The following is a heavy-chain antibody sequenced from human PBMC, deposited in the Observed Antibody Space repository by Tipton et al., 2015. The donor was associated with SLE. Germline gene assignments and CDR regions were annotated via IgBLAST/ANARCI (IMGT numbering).Heavy chain of an antibody. CDR1: GGSISSGSYY. J-gene: IGHJ3*02. V-gene: IGHV4-39*07. D-gene: IGHD3-10*01. CDR2: IYYSGST. Sequence: TLSLTCTVSGGSISSGSYYWSWIRQPPGKGLEWIGSIYYSGSTYYNPSLKSRVTISVDTSKNRFSLKLSSVTAADTAVYYCARDWEFIPPNDAFDIWGQGTMVTVSS. CDR3: ARDWEFIPPNDAFDI.